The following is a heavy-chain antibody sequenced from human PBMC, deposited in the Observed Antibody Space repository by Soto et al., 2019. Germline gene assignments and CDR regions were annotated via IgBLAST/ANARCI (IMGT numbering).Heavy chain of an antibody. D-gene: IGHD3-16*02. CDR3: KRDRQGPQHYFDY. CDR1: GFTFSSYA. CDR2: ISTNGGST. V-gene: IGHV3-64D*06. Sequence: PGGSLRLSCSASGFTFSSYAMHWVRQAPGKGLEYVSSISTNGGSTHYADSVKGRFTISRDNSKNTQYLQMSSLRADDTAVYYWKRDRQGPQHYFDYWGQGNMVTVSP. J-gene: IGHJ4*02.